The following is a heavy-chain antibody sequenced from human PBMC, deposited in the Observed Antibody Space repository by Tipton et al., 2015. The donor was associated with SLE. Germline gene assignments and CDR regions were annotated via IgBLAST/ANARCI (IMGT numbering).Heavy chain of an antibody. CDR3: AREEGQWDAFDI. D-gene: IGHD6-19*01. V-gene: IGHV4-61*01. Sequence: LRLSCTVSGGSLTSTTNYWSWIRQPPGKGLEWIGYIYYSGSTNYNPSLKSRVTISVDTSKNQFSLKLSSVTAADTAVYYCAREEGQWDAFDIWGQGTMVTVSS. CDR1: GGSLTSTTNY. J-gene: IGHJ3*02. CDR2: IYYSGST.